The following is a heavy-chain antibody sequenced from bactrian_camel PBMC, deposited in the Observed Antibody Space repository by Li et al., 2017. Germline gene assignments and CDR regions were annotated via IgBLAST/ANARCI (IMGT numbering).Heavy chain of an antibody. CDR3: AARADSRIPCSPERVKAETFGY. CDR2: IGRDGIT. CDR1: GYTVSSTR. J-gene: IGHJ6*01. Sequence: HVQLVESGGGSVQAGVSLRLSCAASGYTVSSTRMGWFRQAPGKEREGVACIGRDGITMYSDSVKGRFTISKDNAMNTLYLLMDSLKPEDSAMYYCAARADSRIPCSPERVKAETFGYRGQGTQVTVS. V-gene: IGHV3S68*01.